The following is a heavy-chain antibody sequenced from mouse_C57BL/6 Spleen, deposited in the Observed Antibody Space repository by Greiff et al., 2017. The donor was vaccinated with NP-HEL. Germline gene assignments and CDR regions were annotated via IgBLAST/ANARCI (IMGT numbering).Heavy chain of an antibody. V-gene: IGHV1-55*01. Sequence: VQLQQPGAELVKPGASVKMSCKASGYTFTSYWITWVKQRPGQGLEWIGDIYPGSGSTNYNEKFKSKATLTVDTSSSTAYMQLSSLTSEDSAVYYCARDYDYDPRRFAYWGQGTLVTVSA. J-gene: IGHJ3*01. CDR1: GYTFTSYW. D-gene: IGHD2-4*01. CDR2: IYPGSGST. CDR3: ARDYDYDPRRFAY.